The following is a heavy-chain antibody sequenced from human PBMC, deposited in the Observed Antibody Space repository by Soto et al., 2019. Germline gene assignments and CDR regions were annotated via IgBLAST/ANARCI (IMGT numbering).Heavy chain of an antibody. CDR2: TYYRSKWEI. Sequence: PSQTLSFTCAISGDSVSTISATWDWIRQSPSRDLEWLGRTYYRSKWEIDYAVSLRGRITIIPDTANNQLSLQLSSVTPDDTAVYYCTRLIGNSWLDSWGQGILVTVPS. D-gene: IGHD3-16*02. CDR3: TRLIGNSWLDS. CDR1: GDSVSTISAT. V-gene: IGHV6-1*01. J-gene: IGHJ5*01.